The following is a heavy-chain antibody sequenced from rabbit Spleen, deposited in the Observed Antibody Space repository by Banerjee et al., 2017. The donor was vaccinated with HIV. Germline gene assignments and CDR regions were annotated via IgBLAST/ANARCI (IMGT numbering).Heavy chain of an antibody. CDR1: GFSLSSYY. D-gene: IGHD7-1*01. Sequence: QQQLEESGGGLVKPGGTLTLTCKVSGFSLSSYYMCWVRQAPGKGLELIACIYNGDGTTWYANWVNGRFTISRSTNLNTVDLKMTSLTAADTATYFCAREGGTGGQFDLWGQGTLVTVS. V-gene: IGHV1S43*01. CDR3: AREGGTGGQFDL. J-gene: IGHJ4*01. CDR2: IYNGDGTT.